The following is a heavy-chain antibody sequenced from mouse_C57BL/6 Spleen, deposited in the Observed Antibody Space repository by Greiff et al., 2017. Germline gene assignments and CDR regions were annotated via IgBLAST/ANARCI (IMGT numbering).Heavy chain of an antibody. CDR3: GRGVVAKWYFDV. V-gene: IGHV1-53*01. Sequence: QVQLQQPGTELVKPGASVKLSCKASGYTFTSYWMHWVKQRPGQGLEWIGNINPCNGGTNYNEKFKGKATLTVDKSSSTAYMQLSSLTSEDSAVYYCGRGVVAKWYFDVWGTGTTVTVSS. D-gene: IGHD1-1*01. J-gene: IGHJ1*03. CDR1: GYTFTSYW. CDR2: INPCNGGT.